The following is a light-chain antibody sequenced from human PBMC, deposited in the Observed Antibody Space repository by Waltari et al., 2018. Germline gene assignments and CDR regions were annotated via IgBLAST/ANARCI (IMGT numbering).Light chain of an antibody. CDR2: WAS. CDR3: QQFHSTPIT. J-gene: IGKJ5*01. V-gene: IGKV4-1*01. CDR1: QSVLYTSNNKNN. Sequence: DIVMTQSPDSLAVSLGERATINCKSSQSVLYTSNNKNNLAWFQQKPGQPPKLLIYWASTRESGVPDRFSGSWSGTDFSLTISSLQAEDVAVYFCQQFHSTPITFGQGTRLEI.